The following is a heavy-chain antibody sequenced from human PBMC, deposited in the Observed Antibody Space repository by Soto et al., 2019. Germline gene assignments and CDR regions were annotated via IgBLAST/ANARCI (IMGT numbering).Heavy chain of an antibody. D-gene: IGHD2-21*02. J-gene: IGHJ3*02. Sequence: RASVKVSCKASGGTFSSYAISWVRQAPGQGLEWMGGIIPIFGTANYAQKFQGRVTITADESTSTAYMELSSLRSEDTAVYYCARESRGGFYCGGDCARDAFDIWGQGTMVTVSS. V-gene: IGHV1-69*13. CDR2: IIPIFGTA. CDR3: ARESRGGFYCGGDCARDAFDI. CDR1: GGTFSSYA.